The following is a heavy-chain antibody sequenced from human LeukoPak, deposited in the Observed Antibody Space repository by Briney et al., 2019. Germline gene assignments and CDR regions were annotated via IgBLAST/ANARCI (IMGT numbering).Heavy chain of an antibody. CDR1: GFTFSSYS. J-gene: IGHJ6*02. CDR2: ISSSSSTI. V-gene: IGHV3-48*04. Sequence: GGSLRLSCAASGFTFSSYSMNWVRQAPGKGLEWVSYISSSSSTIYYADSVKGRFTISRDNAKNSLYLQMNSLRAEDTAVYYCARDLPDITIFGVVIRGNGMDVWGQGTTVTVSS. D-gene: IGHD3-3*01. CDR3: ARDLPDITIFGVVIRGNGMDV.